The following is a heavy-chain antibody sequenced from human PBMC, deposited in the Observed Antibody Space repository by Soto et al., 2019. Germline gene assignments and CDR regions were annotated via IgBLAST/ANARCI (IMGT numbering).Heavy chain of an antibody. CDR2: IKTRSHGAAT. V-gene: IGHV3-15*01. Sequence: GGSLRLSCAASGLTFNTAWLSWVRQAPGKGLEWVGRIKTRSHGAATEYAAPVKGRFIISRDDTENTLYLQMNSLTSEDTGLYYCTTEDIVMSLAAVFFDPWGQGTQVTVSS. D-gene: IGHD2-15*01. J-gene: IGHJ5*02. CDR1: GLTFNTAW. CDR3: TTEDIVMSLAAVFFDP.